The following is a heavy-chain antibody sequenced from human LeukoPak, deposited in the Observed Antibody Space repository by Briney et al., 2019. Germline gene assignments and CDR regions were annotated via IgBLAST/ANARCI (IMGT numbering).Heavy chain of an antibody. Sequence: SETLSLTCNVSGGSINSISYYWGWIRQPPGKGLEWIGYIYYSGCTNYNPSLKSRVTISVDTSKNQFSLKLSSVTAADTAVYYCARDPVRRDGYNFPRKGLPSYWYFDLWGRGTLVTVSS. V-gene: IGHV4-61*01. J-gene: IGHJ2*01. D-gene: IGHD5-24*01. CDR3: ARDPVRRDGYNFPRKGLPSYWYFDL. CDR2: IYYSGCT. CDR1: GGSINSISYY.